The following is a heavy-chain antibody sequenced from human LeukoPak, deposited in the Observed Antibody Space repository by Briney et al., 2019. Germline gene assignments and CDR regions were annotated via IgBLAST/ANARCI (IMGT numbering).Heavy chain of an antibody. CDR3: ATDWSPQIAGIHYDAFDI. CDR2: IRKDGSVK. D-gene: IGHD2-21*01. CDR1: GFTFSSYW. Sequence: GGSLRLSCAASGFTFSSYWMTWVRQAPGKGLEWVANIRKDGSVKSYVDSVKGRFTISRDNAKNSLFLQMNNLGAEDTALYYCATDWSPQIAGIHYDAFDIWGQGTXVTVSS. J-gene: IGHJ3*02. V-gene: IGHV3-7*01.